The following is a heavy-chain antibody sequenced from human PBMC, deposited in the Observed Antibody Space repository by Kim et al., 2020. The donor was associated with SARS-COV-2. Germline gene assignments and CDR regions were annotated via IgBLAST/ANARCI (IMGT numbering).Heavy chain of an antibody. V-gene: IGHV4-59*01. J-gene: IGHJ6*02. Sequence: PLLQSRVTISVDTSKNQFSLKLSSVNAADTAVYYCARDRRGAGYYYGMDVWGQGTTVTVSS. CDR3: ARDRRGAGYYYGMDV.